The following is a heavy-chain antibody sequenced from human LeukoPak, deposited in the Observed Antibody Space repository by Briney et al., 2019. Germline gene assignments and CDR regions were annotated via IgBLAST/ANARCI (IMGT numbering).Heavy chain of an antibody. J-gene: IGHJ4*02. CDR3: ARVSCTNGVCHYRDFDY. CDR1: GYTFTGYY. D-gene: IGHD2-8*01. Sequence: VASVKVSCKASGYTFTGYYMHWVRQAPGQGLEWMGRINPNSGGTNYAQKFQGRVTKTRDTSISTAYMELSRQRSDDTAVYYCARVSCTNGVCHYRDFDYWGQGTLVTVSS. V-gene: IGHV1-2*06. CDR2: INPNSGGT.